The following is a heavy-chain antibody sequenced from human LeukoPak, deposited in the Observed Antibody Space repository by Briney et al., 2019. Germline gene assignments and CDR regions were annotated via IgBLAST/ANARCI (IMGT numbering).Heavy chain of an antibody. CDR1: GFTFGSYA. J-gene: IGHJ4*02. CDR2: ISGSGGST. V-gene: IGHV3-23*01. D-gene: IGHD3-10*01. Sequence: PGGSLRLSCAASGFTFGSYAMSWVRQAPGKGLEWVSAISGSGGSTYYADSVKGRFTISRDNSKNTLYLQMNSLRAEDTAVYYCAKDRSVAGWFGELPEWGQGRLVTVSS. CDR3: AKDRSVAGWFGELPE.